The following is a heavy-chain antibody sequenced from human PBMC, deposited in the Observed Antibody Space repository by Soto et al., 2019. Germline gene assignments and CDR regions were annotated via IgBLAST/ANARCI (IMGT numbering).Heavy chain of an antibody. J-gene: IGHJ3*02. D-gene: IGHD5-12*01. Sequence: PSQTLSLTCAISWDSVSSNSAAWNWIRQSPSRGLEWLGRTYYRSKWYNDYAVCVKSRITINPDTSKNQFSLQLNSVTPEDTAVYYCARVSTMATIPDAFDIWGQGTMVTVSS. V-gene: IGHV6-1*01. CDR2: TYYRSKWYN. CDR1: WDSVSSNSAA. CDR3: ARVSTMATIPDAFDI.